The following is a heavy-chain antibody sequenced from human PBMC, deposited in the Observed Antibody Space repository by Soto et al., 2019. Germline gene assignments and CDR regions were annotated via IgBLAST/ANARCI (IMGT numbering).Heavy chain of an antibody. Sequence: QVQLVESGGGVVQPGRSLRLSCAASGFTFSSYAMHWVRQAPGKGLEWVAVISYDGSNKYYADSVKGRFTISRDNSKNTLYLQMNGLRAEDTGVYYCARPLWRDDYNWGYFDLWGRGTLVTVSS. CDR1: GFTFSSYA. CDR3: ARPLWRDDYNWGYFDL. CDR2: ISYDGSNK. D-gene: IGHD4-4*01. V-gene: IGHV3-30-3*01. J-gene: IGHJ2*01.